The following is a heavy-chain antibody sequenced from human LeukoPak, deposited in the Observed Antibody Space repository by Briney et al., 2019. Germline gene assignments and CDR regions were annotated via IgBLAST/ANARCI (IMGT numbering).Heavy chain of an antibody. CDR2: INPSGGST. J-gene: IGHJ4*02. D-gene: IGHD3-22*01. CDR3: ARDSYYDSI. CDR1: GGTFSSYA. Sequence: ASVEVSCKASGGTFSSYAISWVRQAPGQGLEWMGIINPSGGSTSYAQKFQGRVTMTRDTSTSTVYMELSSLRSEDTAVYYCARDSYYDSIWGQGTLVTVSS. V-gene: IGHV1-46*01.